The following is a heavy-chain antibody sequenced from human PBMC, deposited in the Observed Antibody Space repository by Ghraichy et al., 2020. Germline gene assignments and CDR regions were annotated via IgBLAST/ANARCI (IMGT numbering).Heavy chain of an antibody. Sequence: GGSLRLSCAASGFTFSSYWMSWVRQAPGKGLEWVANIKQDGSEKYYVDSVKGRFTISRDNAKNSLYLQMNSLRAEDTAVYYCARNFLYDYGDSSDAFDIWGQGRMVTVSS. V-gene: IGHV3-7*03. CDR3: ARNFLYDYGDSSDAFDI. CDR1: GFTFSSYW. D-gene: IGHD4-17*01. CDR2: IKQDGSEK. J-gene: IGHJ3*02.